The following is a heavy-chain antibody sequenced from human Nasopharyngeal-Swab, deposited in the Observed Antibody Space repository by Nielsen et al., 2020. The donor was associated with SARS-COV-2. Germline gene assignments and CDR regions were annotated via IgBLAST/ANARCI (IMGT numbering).Heavy chain of an antibody. D-gene: IGHD4-17*01. CDR1: GGSFSGYY. J-gene: IGHJ4*02. Sequence: GSLRLSCAVYGGSFSGYYWSWIRQPPGKGLEWIGEINHSASTNCNPSLKSRVTISVGTSKSQFSLKLSSVTAADTAVYYCAGYGEQRLDYWGQGTLVTVSS. CDR2: INHSAST. V-gene: IGHV4-34*01. CDR3: AGYGEQRLDY.